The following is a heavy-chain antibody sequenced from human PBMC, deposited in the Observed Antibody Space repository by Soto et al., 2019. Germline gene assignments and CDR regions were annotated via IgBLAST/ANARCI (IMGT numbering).Heavy chain of an antibody. CDR3: ARGATADYDFWANPRGDWLDL. D-gene: IGHD3-3*01. CDR2: MNPLKGLSKT. Sequence: QVQLVQSGAEVKRPGASVKVSCKASGYTFSSHDIIWVRQPAGQGLEWMGWMNPLKGLSKTTYLPHFRGRVVMTSDTFLSTAYLELSGLRSDDTAVYFCARGATADYDFWANPRGDWLDLWGQGTLLTVSS. CDR1: GYTFSSHD. J-gene: IGHJ5*02. V-gene: IGHV1-8*01.